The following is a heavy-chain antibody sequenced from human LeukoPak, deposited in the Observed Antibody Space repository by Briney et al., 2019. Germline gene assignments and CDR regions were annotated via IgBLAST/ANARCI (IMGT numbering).Heavy chain of an antibody. V-gene: IGHV3-20*04. J-gene: IGHJ6*03. CDR2: INWNGGST. D-gene: IGHD3-3*01. Sequence: GGSLRLSCAASGFSFDDYGMSWVRQAPGKGLEWVASINWNGGSTGYADSVKGRFTISRDNAKDSLYLQMNSLRAEDTALYYCARARFSYYYYYLDVWGKGTTVTVSS. CDR1: GFSFDDYG. CDR3: ARARFSYYYYYLDV.